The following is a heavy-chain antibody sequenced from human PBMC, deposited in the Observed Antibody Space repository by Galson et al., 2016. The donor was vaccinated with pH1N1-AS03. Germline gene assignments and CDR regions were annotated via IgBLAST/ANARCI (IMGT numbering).Heavy chain of an antibody. Sequence: SLRLSCAASGFTFSNYAIHWVRQAPGKGLQWVAVVSDDGYTKYYADSVRGRFTISRDNSENTVFLQMSSLTTEDTGLYYCARVVHEIRGQPNNWLDPWGQGTLVTVPS. V-gene: IGHV3-30*15. CDR1: GFTFSNYA. CDR3: ARVVHEIRGQPNNWLDP. J-gene: IGHJ5*02. D-gene: IGHD1-26*01. CDR2: VSDDGYTK.